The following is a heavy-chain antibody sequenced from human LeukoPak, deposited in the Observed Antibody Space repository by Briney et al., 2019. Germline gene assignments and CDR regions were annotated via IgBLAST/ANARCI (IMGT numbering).Heavy chain of an antibody. CDR1: GFTFSSYG. CDR2: IWYDGSNK. CDR3: ARDGNYYGSGSCGY. D-gene: IGHD3-10*01. J-gene: IGHJ4*02. Sequence: GRSLRLSCAASGFTFSSYGMHWVRQAPGKGLEWVAVIWYDGSNKYYADSVKGRFTISRDNSKNTLYLQINSLRAEDTAVYYCARDGNYYGSGSCGYWGQGTLVTVSS. V-gene: IGHV3-33*01.